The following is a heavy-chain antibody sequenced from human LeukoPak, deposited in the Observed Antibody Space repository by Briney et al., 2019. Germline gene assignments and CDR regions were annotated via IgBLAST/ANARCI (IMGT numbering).Heavy chain of an antibody. CDR1: GGSISSGTYH. Sequence: SETLSLTCTVSGGSISSGTYHWSWIRQHPGKGMERIGHISYGGTTYYNPSLKSQVTISLDTSRNHFSLKLNSVTAADTAVYYCARDRDRYGGTDHWGQGTLVAVSS. CDR3: ARDRDRYGGTDH. J-gene: IGHJ5*02. CDR2: ISYGGTT. V-gene: IGHV4-31*01. D-gene: IGHD2-21*01.